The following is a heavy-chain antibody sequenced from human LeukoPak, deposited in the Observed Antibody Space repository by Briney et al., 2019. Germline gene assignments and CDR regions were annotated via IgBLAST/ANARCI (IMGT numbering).Heavy chain of an antibody. CDR1: GFTFSRFG. J-gene: IGHJ4*02. CDR3: ARYSSGWPGYFDY. CDR2: IWYDGSNK. D-gene: IGHD6-25*01. V-gene: IGHV3-33*01. Sequence: GGSLRLSCAVSGFTFSRFGMHWVRQAPGKGLEWVAGIWYDGSNKYYPDSVKGRFTISRDNSKNTLSLQMNSLRAEDTAVYYCARYSSGWPGYFDYWGQGTLVTVSS.